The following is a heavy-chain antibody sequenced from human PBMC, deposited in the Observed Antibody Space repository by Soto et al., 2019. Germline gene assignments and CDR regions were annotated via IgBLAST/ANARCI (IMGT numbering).Heavy chain of an antibody. CDR3: ARDGRIRRPDWYFDL. V-gene: IGHV3-48*03. D-gene: IGHD2-15*01. CDR2: ISRSGSTI. CDR1: GLTFSSYE. J-gene: IGHJ2*01. Sequence: EVQLVESGGGLVQPGGSLRLSCAASGLTFSSYEMNWVRQAPGKGLEWVSYISRSGSTIYYADSVKGRVTISRDNAKNSLYLQMNSLRAEDTAVYYCARDGRIRRPDWYFDLWVRGTLVTVSS.